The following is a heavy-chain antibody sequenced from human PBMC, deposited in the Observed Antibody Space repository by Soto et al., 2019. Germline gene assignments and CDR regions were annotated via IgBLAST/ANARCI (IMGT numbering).Heavy chain of an antibody. V-gene: IGHV3-21*01. CDR2: VGTTSPYI. CDR3: ARVMCGDCSAYYYYSMDV. Sequence: GGSLRLSCAAAGFNFSSYCMHWVRQTPGKGLEWVASVGTTSPYIYYADSVRGRFTISRDNAKNSLFLQMNSLRAEDTAVYYCARVMCGDCSAYYYYSMDVWGQGTTVTVSS. D-gene: IGHD2-21*02. J-gene: IGHJ6*02. CDR1: GFNFSSYC.